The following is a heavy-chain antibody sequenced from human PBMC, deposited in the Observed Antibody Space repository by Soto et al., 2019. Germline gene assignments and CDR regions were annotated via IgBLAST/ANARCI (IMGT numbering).Heavy chain of an antibody. CDR1: GYSFISYA. CDR2: IHGGTGNT. J-gene: IGHJ4*02. V-gene: IGHV1-3*01. Sequence: ASVKVSCKASGYSFISYAIHWVRQAPGQRLEWMGWIHGGTGNTKYSEKFQGRVTITRDTSASTVYMELSRLRSDDTAVYYCARGPPTGSSGWFYFDSWGQGPLVTGLL. CDR3: ARGPPTGSSGWFYFDS. D-gene: IGHD6-19*01.